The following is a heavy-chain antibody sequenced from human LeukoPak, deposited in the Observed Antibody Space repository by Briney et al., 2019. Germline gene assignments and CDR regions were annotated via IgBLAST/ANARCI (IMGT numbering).Heavy chain of an antibody. CDR2: VSTYNGNT. Sequence: TSVKVSCKASGYTFTSYGISWVRQAPGQGLEWMGWVSTYNGNTKYAQNLQGRVTTTTDTSTSTAYMELRSLRSDDTAMYYCARQSTGSYYSPIDYWGQGTLVTVSS. J-gene: IGHJ4*02. V-gene: IGHV1-18*01. CDR1: GYTFTSYG. D-gene: IGHD1-26*01. CDR3: ARQSTGSYYSPIDY.